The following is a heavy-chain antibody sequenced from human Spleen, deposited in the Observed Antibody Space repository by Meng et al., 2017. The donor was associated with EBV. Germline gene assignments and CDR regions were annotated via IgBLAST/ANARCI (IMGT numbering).Heavy chain of an antibody. CDR2: ISGSGTTI. D-gene: IGHD3-3*02. CDR3: SGDLAGPYDD. V-gene: IGHV3-11*04. CDR1: GFIFSDFY. Sequence: VQLVESGGGCVKPGGYLRLSCAASGFIFSDFYLSWIRQAPGKALEWVSYISGSGTTIYYADSVKGRFTISRDNARNSLYLQMYSLRAEDTALYFCSGDLAGPYDDWGQGTLVTVSS. J-gene: IGHJ4*02.